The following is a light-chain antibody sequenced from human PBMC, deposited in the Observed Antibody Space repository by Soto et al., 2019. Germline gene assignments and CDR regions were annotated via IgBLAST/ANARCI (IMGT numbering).Light chain of an antibody. CDR1: SSDVGGYNR. CDR2: DVS. CDR3: TSYATGSAYV. V-gene: IGLV2-18*02. J-gene: IGLJ1*01. Sequence: QSDLKQPPSVSGSPRQSVSISSTGTSSDVGGYNRVSWYQQPPGKAPKLLIYDVSNRPSGGSTRFSGSKSGNTASLTISGLQAEDEADYYCTSYATGSAYVFGPGTKVTVL.